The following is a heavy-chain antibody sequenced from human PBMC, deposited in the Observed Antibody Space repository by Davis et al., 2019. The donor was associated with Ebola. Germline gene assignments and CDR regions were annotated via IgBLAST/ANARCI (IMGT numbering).Heavy chain of an antibody. CDR2: IYSGGST. CDR1: GFTVSSNY. V-gene: IGHV3-66*02. CDR3: AKGGLKGDPYYYYYYMDV. D-gene: IGHD3-10*01. J-gene: IGHJ6*03. Sequence: GESLKISCAASGFTVSSNYMSWVRQAPGKGLEWVSVIYSGGSTYYADSVKGRFTISRDNSKNTLYLQMNSLRAEDTAVYYCAKGGLKGDPYYYYYYMDVWGKGTTVTVSS.